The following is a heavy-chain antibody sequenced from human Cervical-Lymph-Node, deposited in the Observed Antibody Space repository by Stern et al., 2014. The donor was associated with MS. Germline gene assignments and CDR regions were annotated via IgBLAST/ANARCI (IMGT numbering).Heavy chain of an antibody. CDR2: IGTFDNHV. J-gene: IGHJ4*02. CDR3: VRPSSSGWVGHY. CDR1: GFTFRKYN. V-gene: IGHV3-21*06. D-gene: IGHD6-19*01. Sequence: VQLVESGGGLVKPGGSLRLSCAASGFTFRKYNLNWVRQAPGRGLDWVSSIGTFDNHVYYADSVKGRFTISRDNDNNSFYLQMNSLRVEDTAVYYCVRPSSSGWVGHYWGQGALVTVSS.